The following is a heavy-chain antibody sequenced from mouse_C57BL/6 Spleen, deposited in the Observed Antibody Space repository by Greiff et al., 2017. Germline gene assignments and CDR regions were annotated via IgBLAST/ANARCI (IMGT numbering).Heavy chain of an antibody. D-gene: IGHD1-1*01. CDR2: IDPETGGT. CDR1: GYTFTDYE. V-gene: IGHV1-15*01. CDR3: TRSLNYYGSSYGYFDV. J-gene: IGHJ1*03. Sequence: VQLVESGAELVRPGASVTLSCKASGYTFTDYEMHWVKQTPVHGLEWIGAIDPETGGTAYNQKFKGKAILTADKSSSTAYMELRSLTSEDSAVYYCTRSLNYYGSSYGYFDVWGTGTTVTVSS.